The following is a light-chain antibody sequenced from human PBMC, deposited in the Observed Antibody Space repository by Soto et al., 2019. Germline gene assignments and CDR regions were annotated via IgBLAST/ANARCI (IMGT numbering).Light chain of an antibody. CDR3: SSYPSSSTRV. Sequence: QSALTQPASVSGSPGQSITISCAGTSSDVGAYDYVSWYQQHPDKAPKLMIYEVSNRPSGVSNRFSGSKSVNTATLTISGLKTEDEADYYCSSYPSSSTRVFGTGTKVTVL. CDR2: EVS. J-gene: IGLJ1*01. V-gene: IGLV2-14*03. CDR1: SSDVGAYDY.